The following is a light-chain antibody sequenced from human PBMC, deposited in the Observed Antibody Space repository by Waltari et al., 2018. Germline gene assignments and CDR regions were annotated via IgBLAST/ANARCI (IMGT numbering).Light chain of an antibody. CDR2: DTT. CDR3: QQRSKLPLT. V-gene: IGKV3-11*01. Sequence: EIELTQSSATLSSSPVERAPRRCRASQSVGTFLAWYQQKPGHAPRLLIYDTTDRATDIPGRFSGSGSGTDFTLTIDSLEPEDSAVYYCQQRSKLPLTFGGGTRLEIK. CDR1: QSVGTF. J-gene: IGKJ4*01.